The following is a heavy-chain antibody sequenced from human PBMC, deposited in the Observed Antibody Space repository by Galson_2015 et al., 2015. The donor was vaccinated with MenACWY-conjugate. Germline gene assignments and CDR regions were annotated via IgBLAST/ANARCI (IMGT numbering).Heavy chain of an antibody. Sequence: PALVKPTQTLTLTCTFSGFSLSTSGMCVSWIRQPPGKALEWLAPIDWDDDKYYSTPLKTRLTISKDTSKNQVVLTMTNMDPVDTATYYCARINRRLQVAVDYWGQGTLVTVSS. V-gene: IGHV2-70*01. J-gene: IGHJ4*02. CDR3: ARINRRLQVAVDY. CDR2: IDWDDDK. CDR1: GFSLSTSGMC. D-gene: IGHD2/OR15-2a*01.